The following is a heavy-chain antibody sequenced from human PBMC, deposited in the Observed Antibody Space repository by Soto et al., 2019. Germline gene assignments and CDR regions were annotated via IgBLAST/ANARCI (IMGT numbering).Heavy chain of an antibody. CDR3: ARGRPWELYDY. Sequence: SETLSLTCTVSGGSISTYYWSWIRQPPGKGLEWVGYIYYSGSTNYNPSLKSRVTIAVDTSNNQFSLKLSSMTAADTAVYYCARGRPWELYDYWGQGTLVTVS. CDR1: GGSISTYY. V-gene: IGHV4-59*12. D-gene: IGHD1-7*01. J-gene: IGHJ4*02. CDR2: IYYSGST.